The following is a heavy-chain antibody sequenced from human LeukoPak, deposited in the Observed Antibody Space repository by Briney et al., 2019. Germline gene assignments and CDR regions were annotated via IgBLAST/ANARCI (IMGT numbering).Heavy chain of an antibody. Sequence: GGSLRLSCAASGFTFSNAWMSWVRQAPGKGLEWVGRIKSKTDGGTTDYAAPVKGRFTVSRDDSKNTLYLQMNSLRAEDTAVYYCAKGPGGRQTGEFDYWGQGTLVTVSS. J-gene: IGHJ4*02. CDR1: GFTFSNAW. CDR3: AKGPGGRQTGEFDY. D-gene: IGHD1-14*01. CDR2: IKSKTDGGTT. V-gene: IGHV3-15*01.